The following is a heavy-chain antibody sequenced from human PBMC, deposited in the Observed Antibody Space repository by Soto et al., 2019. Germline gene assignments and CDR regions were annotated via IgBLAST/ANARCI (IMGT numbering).Heavy chain of an antibody. Sequence: QAHLVESGGRVVQPGRSLRLSCAASGFNFSKFGMYWVRQAPGKGLEWVAVIWYDGSQKYYADSVKGRFTISRDNSNNTLYLQMSSLRAEDTAVYYCAKEVWGLYTFGSPLDNWGHGTLVTVSS. J-gene: IGHJ4*01. V-gene: IGHV3-33*07. D-gene: IGHD3-16*01. CDR2: IWYDGSQK. CDR3: AKEVWGLYTFGSPLDN. CDR1: GFNFSKFG.